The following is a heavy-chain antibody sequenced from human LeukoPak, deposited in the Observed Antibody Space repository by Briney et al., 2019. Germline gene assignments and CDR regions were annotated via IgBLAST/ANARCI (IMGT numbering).Heavy chain of an antibody. D-gene: IGHD2-2*01. CDR1: GYSISSGYY. Sequence: SETLSLACGVSGYSISSGYYWGWIREPPGKGPEWIVSIFHSGSTYYNPSPKSRVTISVDTSKNKFSLKLRSVTAADTAVYYCARHVVVGPAVPEELNWFDPWGQGILVSVSS. CDR3: ARHVVVGPAVPEELNWFDP. V-gene: IGHV4-38-2*01. J-gene: IGHJ5*02. CDR2: IFHSGST.